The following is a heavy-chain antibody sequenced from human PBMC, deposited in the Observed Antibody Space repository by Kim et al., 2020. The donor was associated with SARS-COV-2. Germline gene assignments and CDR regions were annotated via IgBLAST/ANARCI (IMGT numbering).Heavy chain of an antibody. Sequence: GIANYAQKFQGRVTITADKSTSTAYMELSSLRSEDTAVYYCASPWGSPSYWGQGTLVTVSS. V-gene: IGHV1-69*02. D-gene: IGHD7-27*01. CDR2: GIA. J-gene: IGHJ4*02. CDR3: ASPWGSPSY.